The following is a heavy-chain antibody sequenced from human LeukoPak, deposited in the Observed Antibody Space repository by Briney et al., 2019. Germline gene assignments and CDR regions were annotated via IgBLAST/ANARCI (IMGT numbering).Heavy chain of an antibody. Sequence: GGSLRLSCAASGFTFSNYYMHWVRQGPGTGRVWVSRITSDGSTTRYADSVKGRFTISRDNGKNTLYLQMNSLRAEDTAVYYCARDQGSYGLFDYWGQGTLVTVSS. CDR1: GFTFSNYY. CDR3: ARDQGSYGLFDY. CDR2: ITSDGSTT. J-gene: IGHJ4*02. D-gene: IGHD5-18*01. V-gene: IGHV3-74*01.